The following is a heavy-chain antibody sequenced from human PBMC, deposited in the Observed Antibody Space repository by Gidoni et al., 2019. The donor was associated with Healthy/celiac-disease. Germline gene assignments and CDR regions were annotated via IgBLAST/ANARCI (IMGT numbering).Heavy chain of an antibody. V-gene: IGHV1-18*01. D-gene: IGHD3-16*01. CDR3: ARKLGGMDPSWFDP. Sequence: QVQLVQSGAEVKKPGASVKVSCKASGYNFTSTGISWVRQAPGQGLEWMGWISAYNGNTNYAQKLQGRGTMTTDTSTSTAYMELRSLRSDDTAVYYCARKLGGMDPSWFDPWGQGTLVTVSS. J-gene: IGHJ5*02. CDR1: GYNFTSTG. CDR2: ISAYNGNT.